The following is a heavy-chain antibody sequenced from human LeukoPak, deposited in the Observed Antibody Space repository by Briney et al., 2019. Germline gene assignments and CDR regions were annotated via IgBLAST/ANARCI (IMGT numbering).Heavy chain of an antibody. CDR3: ARRNYDILTGYYILFDY. CDR2: ISSSSSYT. V-gene: IGHV3-11*03. Sequence: PGGSLRLTCAASGFTFSDYYMSWIRQAPGKGLEWVSYISSSSSYTNYADSVKGRFTISRDNAKSSLYLQMNSLRAEDTAVYYCARRNYDILTGYYILFDYWGQRTLVTVSS. D-gene: IGHD3-9*01. CDR1: GFTFSDYY. J-gene: IGHJ4*02.